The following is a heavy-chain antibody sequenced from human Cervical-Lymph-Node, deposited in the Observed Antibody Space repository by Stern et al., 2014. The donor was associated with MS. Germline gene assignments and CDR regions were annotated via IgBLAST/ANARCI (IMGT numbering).Heavy chain of an antibody. V-gene: IGHV1-18*01. CDR3: ARGGHVHGDCFAY. D-gene: IGHD4-17*01. CDR1: GYTFTSYG. J-gene: IGHJ4*02. CDR2: ISAYNGNT. Sequence: QLVQSGAEVKKPGASVKVSCKASGYTFTSYGISWVRQAPGQGLEWMGWISAYNGNTNYAQKLRAKAPLTTAQPTRTAYMELRGLSSAAPAVYDCARGGHVHGDCFAYWGQGTLVTVSS.